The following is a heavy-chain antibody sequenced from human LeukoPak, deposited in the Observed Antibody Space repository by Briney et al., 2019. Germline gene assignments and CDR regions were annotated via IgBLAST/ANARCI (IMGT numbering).Heavy chain of an antibody. CDR3: TRDLMDYDVSTGLHHYYMDV. V-gene: IGHV3-74*01. D-gene: IGHD3-9*01. Sequence: GGSLRLSCAASGFTFGNYWMHWVRQAPGKGLVWVSRINVDGSSTSYADSVKGRFTISRDNAKNTLFLQMNSLRAEDTAVYYCTRDLMDYDVSTGLHHYYMDVWGQGTTVTVSS. J-gene: IGHJ6*02. CDR1: GFTFGNYW. CDR2: INVDGSST.